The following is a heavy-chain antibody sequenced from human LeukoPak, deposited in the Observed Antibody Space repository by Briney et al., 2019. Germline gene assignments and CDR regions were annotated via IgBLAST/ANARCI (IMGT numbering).Heavy chain of an antibody. CDR1: GFTFSSYA. J-gene: IGHJ6*02. Sequence: PGGSLRLSCAASGFTFSSYAMHWVRQAPGKGLEWVAVISYDGSNKYYADSVKGRFTISRDNSKNTLYLQMNSLRAEDTAVYYCARGAFYGSGSYIFHYGMDVWGQGTTVTVSS. CDR2: ISYDGSNK. D-gene: IGHD3-10*01. V-gene: IGHV3-30-3*01. CDR3: ARGAFYGSGSYIFHYGMDV.